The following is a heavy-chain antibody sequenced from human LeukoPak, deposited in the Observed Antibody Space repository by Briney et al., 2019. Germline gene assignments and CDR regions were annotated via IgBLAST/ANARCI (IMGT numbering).Heavy chain of an antibody. V-gene: IGHV1-46*01. D-gene: IGHD3-22*01. CDR1: GYTFTSYY. J-gene: IGHJ6*03. CDR3: ATDSYYYDSSGYSKYYYYMDV. Sequence: APVKVSCKASGYTFTSYYMHWVRQAPGQGLEWMGIINPSGGSTSYAQKFQGRVTMTRDTSTSTVYMELSSLRSEDTAVYYCATDSYYYDSSGYSKYYYYMDVWGKGTTVTVSS. CDR2: INPSGGST.